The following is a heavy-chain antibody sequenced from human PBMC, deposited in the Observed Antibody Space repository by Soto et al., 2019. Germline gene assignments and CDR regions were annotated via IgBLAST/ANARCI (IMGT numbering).Heavy chain of an antibody. CDR3: ARERQWVVKGEDDFDT. CDR2: IDPSDSYT. D-gene: IGHD6-19*01. Sequence: PGDSLNISCKCSGYIFTSDFISLVRQMPGEGLEWMWIIDPSDSYTNYSPSFQVHVTISADKSISTAYLKWSSLKASDSAMYYCARERQWVVKGEDDFDTWGQGTMVTVSS. J-gene: IGHJ3*02. V-gene: IGHV5-10-1*01. CDR1: GYIFTSDF.